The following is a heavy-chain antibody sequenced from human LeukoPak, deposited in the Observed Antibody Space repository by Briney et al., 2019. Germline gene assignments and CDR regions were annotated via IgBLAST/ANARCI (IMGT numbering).Heavy chain of an antibody. V-gene: IGHV4-4*07. J-gene: IGHJ4*02. Sequence: SETLSLTCTVSGGSMSNYYWNWIRQPAGKGLEWIGHIYSSGSTNYNPSLKSRVTMSIDTSKNQFFLKLGSVTAADPAVYYCARRTDYWGQGTLVTVSS. CDR2: IYSSGST. D-gene: IGHD1-14*01. CDR3: ARRTDY. CDR1: GGSMSNYY.